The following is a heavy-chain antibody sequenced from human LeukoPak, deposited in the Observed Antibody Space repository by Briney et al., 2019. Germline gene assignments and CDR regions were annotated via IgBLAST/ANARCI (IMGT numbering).Heavy chain of an antibody. V-gene: IGHV3-23*01. CDR3: ANLLLPLVAARLLPYFDY. J-gene: IGHJ4*02. Sequence: GGSLRLSCAASGFTFSSYAMSWVRQAPGKGLEWVSAISGSGGSTYYADSVKGRFTISRDNSKNTLYLQMNSLRAEDTGVYYCANLLLPLVAARLLPYFDYWGQGTLVTVSS. D-gene: IGHD6-6*01. CDR2: ISGSGGST. CDR1: GFTFSSYA.